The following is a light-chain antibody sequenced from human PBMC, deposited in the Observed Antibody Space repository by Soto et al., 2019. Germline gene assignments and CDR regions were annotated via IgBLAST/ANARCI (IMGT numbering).Light chain of an antibody. Sequence: QSALTQPASVSGSPGQSITISCTGTSSDVGGYNYVSWFQQHPGKAPKLMIYVDSNRPSGISNRFSGYKSGNTASLTISGLQAEDEADYYCSSYATSSSGVFGGGTKVTVL. V-gene: IGLV2-14*01. CDR3: SSYATSSSGV. CDR1: SSDVGGYNY. CDR2: VDS. J-gene: IGLJ3*02.